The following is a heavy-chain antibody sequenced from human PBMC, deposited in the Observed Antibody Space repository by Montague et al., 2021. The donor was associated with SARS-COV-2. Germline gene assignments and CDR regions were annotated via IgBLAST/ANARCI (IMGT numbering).Heavy chain of an antibody. D-gene: IGHD3-16*02. J-gene: IGHJ3*02. Sequence: SLRLSCATSGFTFSNYDMNWVRQAPGKGPEWISYISTSAYTTSYAGSVKGRFTISRDNGKNSLFLQMNSLRVEDTAVYYCTRDYRSIVGDGLEIWGQGTKVNV. V-gene: IGHV3-48*03. CDR2: ISTSAYTT. CDR1: GFTFSNYD. CDR3: TRDYRSIVGDGLEI.